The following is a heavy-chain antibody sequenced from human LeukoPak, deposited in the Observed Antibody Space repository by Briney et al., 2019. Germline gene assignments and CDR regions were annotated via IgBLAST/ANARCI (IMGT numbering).Heavy chain of an antibody. CDR2: IHSSGGT. CDR3: ARSIPYGTTWYGRSDY. D-gene: IGHD6-13*01. J-gene: IGHJ4*02. V-gene: IGHV3-53*01. CDR1: GFTGSNNY. Sequence: PGGSLRLSCAASGFTGSNNYMSWVRQAPGKGLEWVSAIHSSGGTYYADSVKGRFTISRDNALNSLYLQMNSLRAEDTAIYYCARSIPYGTTWYGRSDYWGQGTLVTVSS.